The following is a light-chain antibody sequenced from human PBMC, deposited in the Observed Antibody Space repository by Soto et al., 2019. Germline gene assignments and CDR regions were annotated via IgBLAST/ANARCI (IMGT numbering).Light chain of an antibody. Sequence: DIPMTQSPSTLSASVGDRVTITCRASQSISSWLAWYQQKPGKAPKLLIYDASSLESEVPSRFSGSGSGTEFTLTISSLQPDDFATYYCQQYNSYPWTFGQGTKVEIK. CDR2: DAS. CDR3: QQYNSYPWT. J-gene: IGKJ1*01. CDR1: QSISSW. V-gene: IGKV1-5*01.